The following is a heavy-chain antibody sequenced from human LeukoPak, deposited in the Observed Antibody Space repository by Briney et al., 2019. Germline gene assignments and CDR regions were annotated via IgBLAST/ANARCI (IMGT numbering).Heavy chain of an antibody. CDR2: SSGGGEPT. Sequence: GGSLRLSCAPSRFTFTTYAITCVRQAPRRGLEGVSVSSGGGEPTYYAHSVKGPCTISRDNYKNTLYLQMSSLRAEDPAVYYCVRDYPVTNPLWGQGTRVTVSS. V-gene: IGHV3-23*01. CDR3: VRDYPVTNPL. D-gene: IGHD4-17*01. CDR1: RFTFTTYA. J-gene: IGHJ4*02.